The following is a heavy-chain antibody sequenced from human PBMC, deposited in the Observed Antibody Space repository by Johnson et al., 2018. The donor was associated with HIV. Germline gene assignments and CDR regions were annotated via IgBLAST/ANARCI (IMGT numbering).Heavy chain of an antibody. J-gene: IGHJ3*02. D-gene: IGHD3-3*01. V-gene: IGHV3-11*04. Sequence: QVQLVESGGGVVRPGGSLRLSCAASGFTFSDYYMSWIRQAPGKGLEWVSYISSGGTTIYYADSVKGRFTISRDNAKNSLYLQMNSLRAEDTAVYYCARGNYDFWSGYYRVTNAFDIWGQGTMVTVSS. CDR1: GFTFSDYY. CDR3: ARGNYDFWSGYYRVTNAFDI. CDR2: ISSGGTTI.